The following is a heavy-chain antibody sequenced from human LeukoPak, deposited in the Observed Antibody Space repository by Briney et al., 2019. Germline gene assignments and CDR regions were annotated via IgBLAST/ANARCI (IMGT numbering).Heavy chain of an antibody. CDR1: GGSISSNSYY. D-gene: IGHD6-6*01. CDR2: IYYTENT. Sequence: PSETLSLTCTVSGGSISSNSYYWGWIRQPPGKGLEWIGSIYYTENTYYSPSLKSRVTMSVDTSKNQFSLKLSSVTAADTAVYYCASGYSSSSFGYWGPGTLVTVSS. V-gene: IGHV4-39*01. CDR3: ASGYSSSSFGY. J-gene: IGHJ4*02.